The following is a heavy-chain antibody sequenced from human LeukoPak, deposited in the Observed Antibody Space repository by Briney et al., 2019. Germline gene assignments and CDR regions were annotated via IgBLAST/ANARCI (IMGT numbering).Heavy chain of an antibody. CDR1: GFSFSSYE. CDR3: ARRAQSFDY. V-gene: IGHV3-48*03. J-gene: IGHJ4*02. Sequence: GGSLRLSCAVSGFSFSSYEMNWVRQAPGKGLEWVSRIGGDSSSIYYADSVKGRFTISRDNAKNSLFLQMNSLRAEDTAVYYCARRAQSFDYWGQGTLVTVSS. CDR2: IGGDSSSI.